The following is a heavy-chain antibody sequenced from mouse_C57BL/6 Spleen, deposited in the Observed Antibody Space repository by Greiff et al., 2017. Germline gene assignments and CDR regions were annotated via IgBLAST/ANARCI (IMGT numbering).Heavy chain of an antibody. CDR2: IYPGDGDT. CDR3: ARSDSSGYWFAY. J-gene: IGHJ3*01. V-gene: IGHV1-82*01. CDR1: GYAFSSSW. Sequence: VQVVESGPELVKPGASVKISCKASGYAFSSSWMNWVKQRPGKGLEWIGRIYPGDGDTNYNGKFKGKATLTADKSSSTAYMQLSSLTSEDSAVYFCARSDSSGYWFAYWGQGTLVTVSA. D-gene: IGHD3-2*02.